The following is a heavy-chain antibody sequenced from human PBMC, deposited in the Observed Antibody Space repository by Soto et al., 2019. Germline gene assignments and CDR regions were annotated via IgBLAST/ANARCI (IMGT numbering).Heavy chain of an antibody. CDR2: VHYSGST. CDR1: GGSFHNFY. CDR3: ARGLDYYATSGYFSGAT. Sequence: SETLSLTCNLSGGSFHNFYWLWIRQPPGKGLEWVAHVHYSGSTNYTPSLNSRATISLDTSKSQLSLKLRAVTAADTAMYFGARGLDYYATSGYFSGATWGQGIPVTDSS. D-gene: IGHD3-16*01. J-gene: IGHJ5*02. V-gene: IGHV4-59*01.